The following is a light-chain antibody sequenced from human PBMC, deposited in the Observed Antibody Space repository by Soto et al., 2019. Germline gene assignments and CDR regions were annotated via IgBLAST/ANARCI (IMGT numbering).Light chain of an antibody. CDR1: QSIRIW. CDR2: KTS. J-gene: IGKJ1*01. V-gene: IGKV1-5*03. Sequence: DIHMTQSPSTLSASVGDRVTITCRASQSIRIWLAWYQQKPGKAPKLLIYKTSSLETGVPSRFSGSGSGTEFTLTISSLQPDDFATYYCQHWNDYSWTFGQGTKVEVK. CDR3: QHWNDYSWT.